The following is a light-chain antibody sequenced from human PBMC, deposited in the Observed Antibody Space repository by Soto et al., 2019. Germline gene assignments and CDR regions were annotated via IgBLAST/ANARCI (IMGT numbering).Light chain of an antibody. CDR3: QQYDNLYT. Sequence: DIQMTQSPSSLSASVGDRVTITCQASQDISNYLNWYQQKPAKAPKLLIYDASNLETGVPPRFSGSGSGTDFTFTISSLQSEDIATYYCQQYDNLYTFGQGTKLEIK. J-gene: IGKJ2*01. CDR1: QDISNY. CDR2: DAS. V-gene: IGKV1-33*01.